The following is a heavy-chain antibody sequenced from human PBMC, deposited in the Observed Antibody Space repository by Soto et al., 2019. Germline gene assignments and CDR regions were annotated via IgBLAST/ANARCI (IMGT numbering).Heavy chain of an antibody. CDR1: GGTFSSYA. J-gene: IGHJ6*02. CDR2: IIPIFGTA. D-gene: IGHD6-19*01. Sequence: QVQLVQSGAEVKKPGSSVKVSCKASGGTFSSYAISWVRQAPGQGLEWMGGIIPIFGTANYAQKFQGRVTITADESTSTAYMELSRLRSDDTAVYYCARGEQWLVYYYYYGMDVWGQGTTVTVSS. CDR3: ARGEQWLVYYYYYGMDV. V-gene: IGHV1-69*01.